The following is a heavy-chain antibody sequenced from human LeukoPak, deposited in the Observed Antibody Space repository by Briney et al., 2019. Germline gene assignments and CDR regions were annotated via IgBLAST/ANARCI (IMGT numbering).Heavy chain of an antibody. CDR1: GFTFSSYA. CDR2: ISGSGGNT. CDR3: AKVGYTAMIDY. Sequence: GGSLRLACAASGFTFSSYAMSWIRQAPGKGLEWVSAISGSGGNTYYADSVKGRFTTSRDNSKNTLYLQMNSLRAEDTAVYYCAKVGYTAMIDYWGQGTLVTVSS. J-gene: IGHJ4*02. V-gene: IGHV3-23*01. D-gene: IGHD5-18*01.